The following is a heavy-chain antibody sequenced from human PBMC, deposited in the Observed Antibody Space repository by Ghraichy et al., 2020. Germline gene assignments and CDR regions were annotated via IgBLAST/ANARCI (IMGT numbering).Heavy chain of an antibody. CDR2: IYYSGST. Sequence: SQTLSLTCTVSGGSISSSSYYWGWIRQPPGKGLEWIGSIYYSGSTYYNPSLKSRVTISVDTSKNQFSLKLSSVTAADTAVYYCARRDTVTTYYFDYWGQGTLVTVSS. CDR3: ARRDTVTTYYFDY. J-gene: IGHJ4*02. D-gene: IGHD4-17*01. CDR1: GGSISSSSYY. V-gene: IGHV4-39*01.